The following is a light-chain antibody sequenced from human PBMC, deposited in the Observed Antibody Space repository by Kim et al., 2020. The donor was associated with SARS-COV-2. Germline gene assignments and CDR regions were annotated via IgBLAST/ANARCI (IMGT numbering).Light chain of an antibody. Sequence: EIVLTQSPGTLSLSPGERATLSCRASQSVSRSYLTWYQQKPGQAPKLHIHGASNRATGIPDRFSGSESGTDFTLTISGLDPEDFAEYYCQQYAHSPKTLSQGTKVDIK. J-gene: IGKJ1*01. V-gene: IGKV3-20*01. CDR2: GAS. CDR1: QSVSRSY. CDR3: QQYAHSPKT.